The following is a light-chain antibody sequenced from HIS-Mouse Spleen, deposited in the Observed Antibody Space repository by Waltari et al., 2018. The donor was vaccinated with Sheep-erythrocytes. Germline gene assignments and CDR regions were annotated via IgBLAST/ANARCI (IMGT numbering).Light chain of an antibody. J-gene: IGLJ1*01. V-gene: IGLV2-11*01. CDR2: EFS. Sequence: QSALTQPRSVSGSPGQSVTISCTGTSSDVCGYNYVSWYQQHPGKAPKLMIYEFSKRPSGVPVRFSGSKSGNTASLTISGLQAEDEADYYCCSYAGSYNHVFATGTKVTVL. CDR1: SSDVCGYNY. CDR3: CSYAGSYNHV.